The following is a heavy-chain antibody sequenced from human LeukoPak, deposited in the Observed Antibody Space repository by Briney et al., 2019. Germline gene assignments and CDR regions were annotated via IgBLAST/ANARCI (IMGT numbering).Heavy chain of an antibody. D-gene: IGHD3-22*01. V-gene: IGHV3-23*01. J-gene: IGHJ4*02. Sequence: GGSLRLSCAASGFTFSSYAMSWVRQAPGKGLEWVSAISGSGGSTYYADSVKGRFTISRDNSKNTLYLQMNSLRAEDTAVYYCAKGNLFSSAYSPFDYWGQGTLVTVSS. CDR3: AKGNLFSSAYSPFDY. CDR1: GFTFSSYA. CDR2: ISGSGGST.